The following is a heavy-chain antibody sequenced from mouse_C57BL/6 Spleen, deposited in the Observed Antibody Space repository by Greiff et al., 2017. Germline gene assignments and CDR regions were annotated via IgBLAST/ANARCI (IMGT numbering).Heavy chain of an antibody. J-gene: IGHJ3*01. V-gene: IGHV1-74*01. CDR1: GYTFTSYW. D-gene: IGHD1-1*01. Sequence: VKLQQPGAELVKPGASVKVSCKASGYTFTSYWMHWVKQRPGQGLEWIGRIHPSDSDTNYNQKFKGKATLTVDKSSSTAYMQLSSLTSEDSAVYYCATDYYGSSPFAYWGQGTLVTVSA. CDR2: IHPSDSDT. CDR3: ATDYYGSSPFAY.